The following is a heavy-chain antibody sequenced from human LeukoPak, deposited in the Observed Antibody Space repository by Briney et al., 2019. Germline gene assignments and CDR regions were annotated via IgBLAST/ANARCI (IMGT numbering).Heavy chain of an antibody. CDR1: GFTFNTYG. CDR3: AKALTEYTSYYYYGMDV. Sequence: GRSLRLSCAASGFTFNTYGMNWVRQAPGKGLEWLAVLSYDDGSNKYYADSVKDRFTISRDNSKNTLYLQMNSLRAEDTAVYYCAKALTEYTSYYYYGMDVWGQGTTVTVSS. V-gene: IGHV3-30*18. D-gene: IGHD1-14*01. CDR2: LSYDDGSNK. J-gene: IGHJ6*02.